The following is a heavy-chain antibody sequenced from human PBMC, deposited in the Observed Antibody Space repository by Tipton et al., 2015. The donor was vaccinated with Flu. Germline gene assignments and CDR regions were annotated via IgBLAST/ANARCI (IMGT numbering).Heavy chain of an antibody. D-gene: IGHD4-11*01. CDR1: GGSISSYY. J-gene: IGHJ6*02. V-gene: IGHV4-59*01. CDR3: ASATTVTTSGMDV. Sequence: LRLSCTVSGGSISSYYWSWIRQPPGKGLEWIGNIYYSGSTNYNPSLKSRVTISVDTSKNQFSLWLNSVTAADTAVYYCASATTVTTSGMDVWGQGTTVTVSS. CDR2: IYYSGST.